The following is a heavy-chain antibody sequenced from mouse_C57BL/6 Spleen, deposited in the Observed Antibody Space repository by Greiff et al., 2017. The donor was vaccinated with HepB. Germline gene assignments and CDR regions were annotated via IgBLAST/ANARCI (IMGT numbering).Heavy chain of an antibody. D-gene: IGHD1-1*01. CDR1: GYTFTDYY. CDR3: ARNPTLTTVVATDY. V-gene: IGHV1-26*01. J-gene: IGHJ2*01. CDR2: INPNNGGT. Sequence: VQLQQSGPELVKPGASVKISCKASGYTFTDYYINWVKQSHGKSLEWIGDINPNNGGTSYNQKFKGKATLTVDKSSSTAYMELRSLTSEDSAVYYCARNPTLTTVVATDYWGQGTTLTVSS.